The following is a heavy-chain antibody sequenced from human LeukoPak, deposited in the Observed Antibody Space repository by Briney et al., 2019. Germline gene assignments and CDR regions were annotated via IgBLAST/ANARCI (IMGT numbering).Heavy chain of an antibody. CDR3: ASPHSSGWHGPFDY. V-gene: IGHV4-39*01. J-gene: IGHJ4*02. Sequence: SETLSLTCTVSGGSISSSSYYWGWIRQPPGKGLEWIGSISYSGSTYYSPSLKSRVTISVDTSKNQFSLKLSSVTAADTAVYYCASPHSSGWHGPFDYWGQGTLVTVSS. CDR2: ISYSGST. CDR1: GGSISSSSYY. D-gene: IGHD6-19*01.